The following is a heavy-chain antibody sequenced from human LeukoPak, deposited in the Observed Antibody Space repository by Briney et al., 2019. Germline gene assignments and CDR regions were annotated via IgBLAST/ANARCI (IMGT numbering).Heavy chain of an antibody. V-gene: IGHV1-46*01. CDR1: GYTFSSNY. J-gene: IGHJ5*02. D-gene: IGHD3-3*01. Sequence: TSVKVSCMASGYTFSSNYIHWVRQAPGQGLEWMGLINPSGGSTTYAQNFQGRVTMTSDTSTSTVYMQLSSLRSEDTAMYYCARDPTVITSSRITIFGVAKSPHNWFDPWGQGTLVTVSS. CDR2: INPSGGST. CDR3: ARDPTVITSSRITIFGVAKSPHNWFDP.